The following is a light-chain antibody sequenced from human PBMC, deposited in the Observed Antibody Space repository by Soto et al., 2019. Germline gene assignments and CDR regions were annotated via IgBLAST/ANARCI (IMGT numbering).Light chain of an antibody. CDR3: SSYAGSNNVV. CDR1: SSDVGGYDY. V-gene: IGLV2-8*01. J-gene: IGLJ2*01. CDR2: EVS. Sequence: QSALTQPPSASGSPGQSVTISCTGTSSDVGGYDYVSWYQHHPGKAPKLMIYEVSKRPSGVPDRFSASKSGNTASLTVSGLQAEDEADYYCSSYAGSNNVVFGGGTQLTVL.